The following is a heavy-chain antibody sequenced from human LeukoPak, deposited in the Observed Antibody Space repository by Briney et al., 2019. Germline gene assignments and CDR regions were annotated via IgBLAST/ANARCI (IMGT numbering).Heavy chain of an antibody. CDR1: GGTFSSYA. J-gene: IGHJ4*02. CDR3: ARGRCSSTSCYSDY. CDR2: IIPMFGTA. D-gene: IGHD2-2*01. Sequence: SVKVSCKASGGTFSSYAISWVRQAPGQGLEWMGVIIPMFGTAKYAQKFQGRVTITADESTSTAYMELSSLRSEDTAVYYCARGRCSSTSCYSDYWGQGTLVTVSS. V-gene: IGHV1-69*13.